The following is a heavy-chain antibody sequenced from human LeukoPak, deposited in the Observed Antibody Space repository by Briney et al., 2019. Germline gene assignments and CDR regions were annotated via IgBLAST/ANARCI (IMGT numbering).Heavy chain of an antibody. CDR1: GYSFTSYG. Sequence: ASVKVSCKASGYSFTSYGISWVRQAPGQGLEWMGWVSAYNGNTNSAQKFQGRVTMTTDTSTSTAYMGLRRVRSDDTAVYYCAKDCSGGTCYFVYWGQGTLVTVSS. J-gene: IGHJ4*02. CDR3: AKDCSGGTCYFVY. V-gene: IGHV1-18*01. D-gene: IGHD2-15*01. CDR2: VSAYNGNT.